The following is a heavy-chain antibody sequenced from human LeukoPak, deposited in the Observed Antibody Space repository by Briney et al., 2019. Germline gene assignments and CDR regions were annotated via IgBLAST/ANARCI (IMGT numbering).Heavy chain of an antibody. D-gene: IGHD1-26*01. V-gene: IGHV4-59*08. Sequence: SETLSLTCTVSGGSISSYYWSWIRQPPGKGLEWIGYIYYSGSTNYNPSLKSRVTISVDTSKNQFSLKLSSVTAADTAVYYCARLNSGSYLPDAFDIWGQGTMVTVSS. CDR1: GGSISSYY. CDR2: IYYSGST. CDR3: ARLNSGSYLPDAFDI. J-gene: IGHJ3*02.